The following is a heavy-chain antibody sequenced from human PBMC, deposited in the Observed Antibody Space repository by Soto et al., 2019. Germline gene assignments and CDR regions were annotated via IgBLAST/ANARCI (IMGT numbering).Heavy chain of an antibody. Sequence: GGSLRLSCAASGFTFSSYAMHWVRQAPGKGLEWVAVISYDGSNKYYADSVKGRFTISRDNSKNTLYLQMNSLRAEDTAVYYCAGTTVPYYYYYGMDVWGQGTTVIVSS. D-gene: IGHD4-17*01. CDR2: ISYDGSNK. CDR1: GFTFSSYA. V-gene: IGHV3-30-3*01. J-gene: IGHJ6*02. CDR3: AGTTVPYYYYYGMDV.